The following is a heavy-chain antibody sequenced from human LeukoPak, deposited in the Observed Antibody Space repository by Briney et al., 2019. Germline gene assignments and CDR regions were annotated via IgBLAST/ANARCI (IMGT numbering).Heavy chain of an antibody. J-gene: IGHJ5*02. Sequence: PSGTLSLTCAVYGGSFSGYYWSWIRQPPGKGLEWIGEINHSGSTNCNPSLKSRVTISVDTSKNQFSLKLSSVTAADTAVYYCARGRRVVVPAAIRTGPRHWFDPWGQGTLVTVSS. CDR2: INHSGST. CDR1: GGSFSGYY. V-gene: IGHV4-34*01. D-gene: IGHD2-2*02. CDR3: ARGRRVVVPAAIRTGPRHWFDP.